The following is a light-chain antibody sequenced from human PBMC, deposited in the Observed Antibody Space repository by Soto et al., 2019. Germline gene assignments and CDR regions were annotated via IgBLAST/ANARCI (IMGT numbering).Light chain of an antibody. V-gene: IGKV1-5*03. CDR2: KAS. CDR3: QQYYSAPWT. Sequence: DIQMTQSPSTLSASVGDRVAITCRASQSITTLLAWYQQKPGKAPKLLIYKASSLETGVPSTFSGTGSGTEFTLTINNLQPDDFATDYCQQYYSAPWTFGQGTKVEI. J-gene: IGKJ1*01. CDR1: QSITTL.